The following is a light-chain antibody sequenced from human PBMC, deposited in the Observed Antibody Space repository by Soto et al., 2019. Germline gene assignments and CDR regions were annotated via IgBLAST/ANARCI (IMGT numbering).Light chain of an antibody. CDR2: EVN. CDR3: TSHTTSTTLVI. Sequence: QSALTQPASVSGSPGQSITISCTGTSSDVGGNNYVSWYQHHPRKAPKLIIYEVNIRPSGVSSRFSGSKSGNTASLTISGLHAEDEADYYCTSHTTSTTLVIFGGGTKLTVL. J-gene: IGLJ2*01. CDR1: SSDVGGNNY. V-gene: IGLV2-14*01.